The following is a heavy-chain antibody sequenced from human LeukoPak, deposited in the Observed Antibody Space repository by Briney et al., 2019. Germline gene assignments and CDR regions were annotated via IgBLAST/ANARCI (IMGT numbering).Heavy chain of an antibody. D-gene: IGHD1-26*01. CDR2: INSDGSST. CDR1: GFTFSNYW. Sequence: GGSLRLSCAAAGFTFSNYWMHWVRQAPGKGLVWVSRINSDGSSTSYADSVKGRFTISRDNAKNTLYLQMNSLRAEDTAVYYCARVSSGSYFGYYYYYMDVWGKGTTVTVSS. V-gene: IGHV3-74*01. CDR3: ARVSSGSYFGYYYYYMDV. J-gene: IGHJ6*03.